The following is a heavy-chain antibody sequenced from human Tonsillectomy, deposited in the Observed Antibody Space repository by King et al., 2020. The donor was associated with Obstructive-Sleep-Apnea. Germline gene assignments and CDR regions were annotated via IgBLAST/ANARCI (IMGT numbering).Heavy chain of an antibody. J-gene: IGHJ4*02. Sequence: QLQESGPGLVKPSETLSLTCSVSGDSISTYYWTWIRQSPGKGLVWIGYIDHSGSTNYNPSLKSRVTISADTSKNQFSLRLSSVTAADTAVSYCAREVRRQWLASYYFDDWGQGTLVTVSS. CDR1: GDSISTYY. V-gene: IGHV4-59*01. CDR2: IDHSGST. D-gene: IGHD6-19*01. CDR3: AREVRRQWLASYYFDD.